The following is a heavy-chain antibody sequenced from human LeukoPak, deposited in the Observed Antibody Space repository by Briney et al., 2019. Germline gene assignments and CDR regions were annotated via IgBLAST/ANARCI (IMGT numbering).Heavy chain of an antibody. CDR3: AKDRGTARSTHFDY. CDR1: GFIFRSYD. Sequence: GGSLRLSCAASGFIFRSYDMHWVRQAPGKGLEWVAYVRYDGSNKYYADSVKGRFTISRDDSRNTLYLQMNSLRAEDTAVYYCAKDRGTARSTHFDYWGQGTLVTVSS. J-gene: IGHJ4*02. CDR2: VRYDGSNK. D-gene: IGHD3-10*01. V-gene: IGHV3-30*02.